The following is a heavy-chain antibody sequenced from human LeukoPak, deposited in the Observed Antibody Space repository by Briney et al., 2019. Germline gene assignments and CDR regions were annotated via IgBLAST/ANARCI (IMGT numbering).Heavy chain of an antibody. CDR3: ARDRLRGGATTNY. J-gene: IGHJ4*02. CDR2: INQGESEK. D-gene: IGHD1-26*01. Sequence: GGSLRLSCAASGFTFSSYWMSWVRQAPGKGPEWVANINQGESEKQYVDSVKGRFTISRDNAKNSLYLQMNSLRAEDTAVYYCARDRLRGGATTNYWGQGTLVTVSS. V-gene: IGHV3-7*01. CDR1: GFTFSSYW.